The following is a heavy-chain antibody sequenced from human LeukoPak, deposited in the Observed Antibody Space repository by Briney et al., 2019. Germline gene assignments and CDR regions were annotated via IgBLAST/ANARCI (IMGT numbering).Heavy chain of an antibody. CDR1: GFIFSSSA. V-gene: IGHV3-23*01. Sequence: GGSLILSCAPSGFIFSSSAMSWVRQAPGKGLEWVSSISDTGGITYYVDSVKGRFTCSRDNSKNTLYLQMNSLRAEDTAVYYCARISYSGSSFDYWGQGTLVTVSS. D-gene: IGHD1-26*01. CDR3: ARISYSGSSFDY. CDR2: ISDTGGIT. J-gene: IGHJ4*02.